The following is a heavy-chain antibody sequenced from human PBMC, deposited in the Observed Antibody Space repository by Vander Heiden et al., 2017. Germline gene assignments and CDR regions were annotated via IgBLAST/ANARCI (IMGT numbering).Heavy chain of an antibody. V-gene: IGHV3-23*01. J-gene: IGHJ6*02. CDR3: AGSSGSYYYYGMDV. CDR2: ISGSGGST. Sequence: EVQLLESGGGLVQPGGSLRLSCAASGFTFRSYGMSWVRQAAGKGLEWVSAISGSGGSTYYADSVKGRFTISRDNSKNTLYLQMNSLRAEDTAVYYCAGSSGSYYYYGMDVWGQGTTVTVSS. D-gene: IGHD6-13*01. CDR1: GFTFRSYG.